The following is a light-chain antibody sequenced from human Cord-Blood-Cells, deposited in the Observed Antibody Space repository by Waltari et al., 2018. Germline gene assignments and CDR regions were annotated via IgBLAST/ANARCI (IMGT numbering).Light chain of an antibody. V-gene: IGLV2-8*01. Sequence: SALTQPPSASGSPGQSVTISCPGTSSDVGGYNYVPWYQQHPGKAPKLMIYEVSKRPSGVPDRFSGSKSGNTASLTVSGLQAEDEADYYCSSYAGSNNVVFGGGTKLTVL. J-gene: IGLJ2*01. CDR2: EVS. CDR3: SSYAGSNNVV. CDR1: SSDVGGYNY.